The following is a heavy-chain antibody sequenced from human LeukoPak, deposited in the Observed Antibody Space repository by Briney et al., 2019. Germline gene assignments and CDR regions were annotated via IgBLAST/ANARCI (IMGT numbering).Heavy chain of an antibody. CDR3: ARHYGDYLTYFDS. Sequence: GGSLRLSCAASGFTFSSYSMSWVRQAPGKGLEWVSIIFDADDTHYADSVKGRFTISRDKSKNTLYLQMNTLRAEDTAVYYCARHYGDYLTYFDSWGQGTLVTVSS. D-gene: IGHD4-17*01. CDR1: GFTFSSYS. V-gene: IGHV3-53*01. CDR2: IFDADDT. J-gene: IGHJ4*02.